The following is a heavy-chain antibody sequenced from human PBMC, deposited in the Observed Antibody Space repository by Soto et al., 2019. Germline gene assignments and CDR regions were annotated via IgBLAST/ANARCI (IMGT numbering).Heavy chain of an antibody. Sequence: PGWSLRLSCASSVFTFSSYAMSWVRQAPGKGLEWVSAISGSGGSTYYADSVKGRFTISRDNSKNTLYLQMNSLRAEDTAVYYCAKDTRSAYYYDSSGHAGAFQHWGQGTLVTVSS. CDR2: ISGSGGST. V-gene: IGHV3-23*01. CDR1: VFTFSSYA. CDR3: AKDTRSAYYYDSSGHAGAFQH. J-gene: IGHJ1*01. D-gene: IGHD3-22*01.